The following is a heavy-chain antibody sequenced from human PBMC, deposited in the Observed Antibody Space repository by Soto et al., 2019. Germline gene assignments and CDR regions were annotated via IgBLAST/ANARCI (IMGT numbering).Heavy chain of an antibody. D-gene: IGHD2-15*01. CDR3: ATKGNGIYYFDY. CDR2: IYYSGSM. CDR1: GFSISSSHW. J-gene: IGHJ4*02. Sequence: QVQLQESGPGLVKPSDTLSLTCAVSGFSISSSHWWAWIRQPPGKGLEWIGYIYYSGSMYYNPSLQSRVTMSVDTSNNQFSLKLSSVTAVDTAVYYCATKGNGIYYFDYWGQGTLVTVSS. V-gene: IGHV4-28*05.